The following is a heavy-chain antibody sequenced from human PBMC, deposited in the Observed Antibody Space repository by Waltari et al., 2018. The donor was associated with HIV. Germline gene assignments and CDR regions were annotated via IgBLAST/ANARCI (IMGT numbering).Heavy chain of an antibody. V-gene: IGHV4-39*01. CDR2: VYYSGSS. Sequence: QLQLQESGPGLVKPSETLSLTCTVSGGSFSTSSYYLVWIRQPPGKGLEWIGSVYYSGSSYYNPSLKSRVTISVDTSKNQFSLKLSSVIAADTAVYYCVAGYYGRGDYWGQGTLVTVSS. J-gene: IGHJ4*02. CDR1: GGSFSTSSYY. CDR3: VAGYYGRGDY. D-gene: IGHD3-3*01.